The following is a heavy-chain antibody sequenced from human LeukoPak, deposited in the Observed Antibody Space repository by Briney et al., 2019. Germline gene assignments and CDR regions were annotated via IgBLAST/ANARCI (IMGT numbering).Heavy chain of an antibody. CDR3: ARATSFDY. V-gene: IGHV3-48*01. Sequence: PGGSLRLSCVASGFIFSNYWISWVRQAPGKGLEWLSYISSSSSSIYYADSVKGRFTISRDNAKNSLYLQMNSLRAEDTAVYFCARATSFDYWGQGTLVTVSS. J-gene: IGHJ4*02. CDR2: ISSSSSSI. CDR1: GFIFSNYW.